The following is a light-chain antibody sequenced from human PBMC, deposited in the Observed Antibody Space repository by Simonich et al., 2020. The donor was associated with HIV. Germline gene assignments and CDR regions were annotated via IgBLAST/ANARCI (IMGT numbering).Light chain of an antibody. CDR3: QTWGTGILV. V-gene: IGLV4-69*01. CDR2: VNSDGSH. Sequence: QLVLTQSPSASASLGASVKLTCTLSSGHSSYAIAWHQQQPEKGPRYLRKVNSDGSHSEGDGIPDRFSGSSSGAERYLTISSLQSEDETDYYCQTWGTGILVFGGGTKLTVL. CDR1: SGHSSYA. J-gene: IGLJ3*02.